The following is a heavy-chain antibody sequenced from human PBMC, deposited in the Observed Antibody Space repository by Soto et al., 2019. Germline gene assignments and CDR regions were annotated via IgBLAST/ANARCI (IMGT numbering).Heavy chain of an antibody. CDR2: INHSGST. J-gene: IGHJ6*02. CDR1: GGSFSGYY. D-gene: IGHD3-3*01. CDR3: ARHKRFLDRKNYYHSGMDV. Sequence: SETLSLTCAVYGGSFSGYYWSWIRQPPGKGLEWIGEINHSGSTNYNPSLKSRVTISVDTSKNQFSLKLSSVTAADTAVYYCARHKRFLDRKNYYHSGMDVWGQGTTVTVSS. V-gene: IGHV4-34*01.